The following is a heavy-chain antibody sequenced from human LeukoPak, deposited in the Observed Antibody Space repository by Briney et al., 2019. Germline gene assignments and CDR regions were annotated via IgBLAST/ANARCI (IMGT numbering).Heavy chain of an antibody. J-gene: IGHJ4*02. Sequence: GGSLRLSCAASGFTFSSYAMSWVRQAPGKGLEWVSSISSSSSYIYYADSVKGRFTIPRDNAKNSLYLQMNSLRAEDTAVYYCARALDGYDFWSGYVYWGQGTLVTVSS. D-gene: IGHD3-3*01. CDR2: ISSSSSYI. CDR3: ARALDGYDFWSGYVY. CDR1: GFTFSSYA. V-gene: IGHV3-21*01.